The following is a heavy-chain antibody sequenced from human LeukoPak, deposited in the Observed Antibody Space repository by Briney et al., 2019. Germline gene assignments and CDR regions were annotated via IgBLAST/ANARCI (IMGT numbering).Heavy chain of an antibody. CDR1: GFTYDDYA. CDR2: INGDGGST. D-gene: IGHD5-18*01. Sequence: PGGSLRLSCAASGFTYDDYAMHWVRQAPGKGLEWVSLINGDGGSTYYADSVKGRFTIARDNSKNSLYLQMNSLRTEDTALYYCAKEVRRAYSYGPRYDYYYGMDVWGQGTTVTVS. J-gene: IGHJ6*02. V-gene: IGHV3-43*02. CDR3: AKEVRRAYSYGPRYDYYYGMDV.